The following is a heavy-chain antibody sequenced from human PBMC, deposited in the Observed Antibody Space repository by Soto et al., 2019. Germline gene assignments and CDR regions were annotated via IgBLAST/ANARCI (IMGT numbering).Heavy chain of an antibody. Sequence: QVQLVQSGAEVKKPGSSVKVSCKASGGTFSSYAISWVRQAPGQGLEWMGGIIPISDTTNYAQKFQGIVTITADESTSPAYMALSSLRSEDTAVYYCARSQGSSTSLEIYYYYYYGMDVWGQGTTVTVSS. CDR2: IIPISDTT. V-gene: IGHV1-69*01. D-gene: IGHD2-2*01. CDR3: ARSQGSSTSLEIYYYYYYGMDV. J-gene: IGHJ6*02. CDR1: GGTFSSYA.